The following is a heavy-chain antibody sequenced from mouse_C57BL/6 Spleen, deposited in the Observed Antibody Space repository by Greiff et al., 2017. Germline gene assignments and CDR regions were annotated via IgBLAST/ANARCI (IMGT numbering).Heavy chain of an antibody. J-gene: IGHJ4*01. Sequence: VQLQQSGPELVKPGASVKISCKASGYTFTDYYMNWVKQSHGKSLEWIGDINPNNGGTSYNQKFKGKATLPVDKSSSTAYMELRSLTSEDSEVYYCATPYYYGSSYAAMDYWGQGTSVTVSS. CDR3: ATPYYYGSSYAAMDY. CDR1: GYTFTDYY. D-gene: IGHD1-1*01. V-gene: IGHV1-26*01. CDR2: INPNNGGT.